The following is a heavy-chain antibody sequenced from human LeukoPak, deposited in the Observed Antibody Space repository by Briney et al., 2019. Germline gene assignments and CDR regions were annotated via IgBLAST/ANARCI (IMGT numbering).Heavy chain of an antibody. CDR2: INHSGST. V-gene: IGHV4-34*01. CDR3: ARGRTTGTTIWFDP. Sequence: SETLSLTCAVYGGSFSGYYWSWIRQPPGKGLEWIGEINHSGSTNYNPSLKSRVTISVDTSKNQFSLKPSSVTAADTAAYYCARGRTTGTTIWFDPWGQGTLVTVSS. CDR1: GGSFSGYY. J-gene: IGHJ5*02. D-gene: IGHD1-1*01.